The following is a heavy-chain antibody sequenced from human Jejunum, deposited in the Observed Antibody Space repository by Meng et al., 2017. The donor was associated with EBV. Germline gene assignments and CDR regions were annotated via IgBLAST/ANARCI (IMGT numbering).Heavy chain of an antibody. V-gene: IGHV4-34*01. D-gene: IGHD3-3*01. CDR3: ARSGAIIGVQGAPDY. CDR2: INQVGST. CDR1: GGSCGGYF. Sequence: QVQLQQWGAGLLQPSGTLSLPCAVSGGSCGGYFWTWIRQAPGKGLEWIGEINQVGSTNYNPSLKSRVTISVDTSNIQFSLKVTSVTAADTAVYYCARSGAIIGVQGAPDYWGQGTLVTVSS. J-gene: IGHJ4*02.